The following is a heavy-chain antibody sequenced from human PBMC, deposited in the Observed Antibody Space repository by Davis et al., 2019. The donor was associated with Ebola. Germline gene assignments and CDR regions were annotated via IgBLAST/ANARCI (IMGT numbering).Heavy chain of an antibody. Sequence: PGGSLRLSCAASGFTLSRFGMHWVRQAPGQGLQWVAFRRFDGKNEYYTDSVKGRFTISGDTSSNTLYLQMNSLRTEDTGGYYCAKDQREYYGSGSSIDYWGQGTLVSVSS. CDR1: GFTLSRFG. J-gene: IGHJ4*02. CDR3: AKDQREYYGSGSSIDY. CDR2: RRFDGKNE. V-gene: IGHV3-30*02. D-gene: IGHD3-10*01.